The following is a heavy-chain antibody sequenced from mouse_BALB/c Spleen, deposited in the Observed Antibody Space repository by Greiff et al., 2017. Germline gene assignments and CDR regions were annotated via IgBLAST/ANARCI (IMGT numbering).Heavy chain of an antibody. CDR1: GFSLTSYG. J-gene: IGHJ2*01. D-gene: IGHD2-2*01. Sequence: VQVVESGPGLVAPSQSLSITCTVSGFSLTSYGVHWVRQPPGKGLEWLGVIWAGGSTNYNSALMSRLSISKDNSKSQVFLKMNSLQTDDTAMYYCASYGYDRGYFDYWGQGTTLTVSS. CDR2: IWAGGST. CDR3: ASYGYDRGYFDY. V-gene: IGHV2-9*02.